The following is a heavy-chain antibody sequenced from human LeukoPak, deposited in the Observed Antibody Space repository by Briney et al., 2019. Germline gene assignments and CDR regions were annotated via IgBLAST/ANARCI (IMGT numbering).Heavy chain of an antibody. Sequence: SETLSLTCTVSGGSISSSGYYWGWIRQPPGKGLEWIGSMYYSGSTYYNPSLKSRVTISVDTSKNQFSLKLSSVTAADTAVYYCARGRGWLSYPFDYWGQGTLVTVSS. CDR2: MYYSGST. J-gene: IGHJ4*02. CDR1: GGSISSSGYY. CDR3: ARGRGWLSYPFDY. V-gene: IGHV4-39*07. D-gene: IGHD3-22*01.